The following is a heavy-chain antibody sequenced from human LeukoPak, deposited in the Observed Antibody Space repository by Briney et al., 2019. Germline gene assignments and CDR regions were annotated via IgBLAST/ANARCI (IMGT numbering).Heavy chain of an antibody. CDR1: GASFSGYY. J-gene: IGHJ6*02. D-gene: IGHD5-18*01. CDR3: ARGRDTAMAYYYYYGMDV. CDR2: INHSGST. V-gene: IGHV4-34*01. Sequence: SETLSLTCAVYGASFSGYYWSWIRQPPGKGLEWIGEINHSGSTNYNPSLKSRVTISVDTSKNQFSLKLSSVTAADTAVYYCARGRDTAMAYYYYYGMDVWGQGTTVTVSS.